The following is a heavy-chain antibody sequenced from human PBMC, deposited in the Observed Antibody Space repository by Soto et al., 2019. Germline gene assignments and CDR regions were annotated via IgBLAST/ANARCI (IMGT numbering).Heavy chain of an antibody. J-gene: IGHJ4*02. CDR1: GGSISSYY. D-gene: IGHD6-19*01. CDR2: IYYTGNT. CDR3: ARARTSSAVDFDY. V-gene: IGHV4-59*01. Sequence: SETLSLTCTVSGGSISSYYWSWIRQPPGTGLEWIGYIYYTGNTNYNPSLKSRVTISVDTSKNQFSLKLTSLTAADTAVYYCARARTSSAVDFDYWGQGTLVTVS.